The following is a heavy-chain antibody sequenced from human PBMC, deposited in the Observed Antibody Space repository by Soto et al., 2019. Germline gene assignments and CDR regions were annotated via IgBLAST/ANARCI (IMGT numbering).Heavy chain of an antibody. CDR3: AKVKLYYDFWSGLYYFDY. D-gene: IGHD3-3*01. CDR1: GFTFSSYA. CDR2: ISGSGGST. V-gene: IGHV3-23*01. Sequence: GGSLRLSCAASGFTFSSYAMSWVRQAPGKGLEWVSAISGSGGSTYYADSVKGRFTISRDNFKNTLYLQMNSLRAEDTAVYYCAKVKLYYDFWSGLYYFDYWGQGTLVTVSS. J-gene: IGHJ4*02.